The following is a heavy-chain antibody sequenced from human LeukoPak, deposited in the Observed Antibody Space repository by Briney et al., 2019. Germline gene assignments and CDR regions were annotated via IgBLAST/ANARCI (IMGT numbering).Heavy chain of an antibody. Sequence: GGSLRLSCVASGFTFTNYAMSWVRQAPGKGLEWVSAITGSDGSSYYADSVKGRFTISRDNSKNTLYLQVNSLRAEDTAVYYCAKRGDYDMTGYYVPDYWGQGTLVTVSS. D-gene: IGHD3-9*01. J-gene: IGHJ4*02. CDR1: GFTFTNYA. CDR3: AKRGDYDMTGYYVPDY. V-gene: IGHV3-23*01. CDR2: ITGSDGSS.